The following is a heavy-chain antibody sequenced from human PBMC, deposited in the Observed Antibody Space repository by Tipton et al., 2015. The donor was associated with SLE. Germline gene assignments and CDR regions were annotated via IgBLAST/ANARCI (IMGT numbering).Heavy chain of an antibody. CDR1: GFTFSFYA. D-gene: IGHD3-10*01. Sequence: SLRLSCAASGFTFSFYAMSWVRQAPGKGLEWVSVVSGSGGSTYYADSVKGRFTISRDNSKNTLYLQLNSLRAEDTAVYYCARLGPYGSGSFDYWGQGTLVTVSS. V-gene: IGHV3-23*01. CDR3: ARLGPYGSGSFDY. J-gene: IGHJ4*02. CDR2: VSGSGGST.